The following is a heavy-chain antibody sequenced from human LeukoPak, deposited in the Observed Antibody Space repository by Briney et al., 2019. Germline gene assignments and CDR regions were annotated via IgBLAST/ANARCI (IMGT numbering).Heavy chain of an antibody. CDR3: AKEDYYGMDV. Sequence: GGSLRLSCAASGFTFSIYAVTWVRQAPGKGLEWVSVISSSGGSTYYADSVKGRLTISRDNSRNTLFLQMNSLTAEDTAVYYCAKEDYYGMDVWGQGTTVTVSS. CDR1: GFTFSIYA. J-gene: IGHJ6*02. V-gene: IGHV3-23*01. CDR2: ISSSGGST.